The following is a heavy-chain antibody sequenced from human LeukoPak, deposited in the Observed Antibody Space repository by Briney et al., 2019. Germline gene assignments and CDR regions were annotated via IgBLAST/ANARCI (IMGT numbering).Heavy chain of an antibody. CDR1: GFTVSSYY. J-gene: IGHJ4*01. CDR3: ARSLDSSGSHPKNYLDY. D-gene: IGHD6-19*01. Sequence: TGGSLRLSCAASGFTVSSYYMSWVRQAADKRLEWVSVIYRGGDTYYGDSVKGRFTISRDTSKNTLYLQMNSLRVEDTAVYFCARSLDSSGSHPKNYLDYWGHGTLVTVSS. V-gene: IGHV3-53*01. CDR2: IYRGGDT.